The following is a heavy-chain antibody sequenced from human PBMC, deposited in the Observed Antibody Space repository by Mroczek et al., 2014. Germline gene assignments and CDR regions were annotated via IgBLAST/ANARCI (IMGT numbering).Heavy chain of an antibody. V-gene: IGHV3-23*01. D-gene: IGHD2-15*01. Sequence: ESGGGLVQPGGSLRLSCAASGFTFSSYAMSWVRQAPGKGLEWVSAISGSGGSTYYADSVKGRFTISRDNSKNTLYLQMNSLRAEDTAVYYCAKXVGFREDLSQWLVAPFDAFDIVGQGTMVTV. CDR1: GFTFSSYA. CDR2: ISGSGGST. CDR3: AKXVGFREDLSQWLVAPFDAFDI. J-gene: IGHJ3*02.